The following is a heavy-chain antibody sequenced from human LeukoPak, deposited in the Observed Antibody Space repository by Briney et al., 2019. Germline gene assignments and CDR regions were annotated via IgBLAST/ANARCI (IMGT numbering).Heavy chain of an antibody. V-gene: IGHV3-9*01. CDR1: GFNFDDYA. Sequence: PGRSLRLSCAVSGFNFDDYAMHWVRQAPGRGLEWVSGINWKTGNGIYADSVKGRCTISRDNAKNSLYLQMSSLRAENTALYYCTRRAARWQFDLWGRGTLLTVSS. D-gene: IGHD5-24*01. CDR2: INWKTGNG. CDR3: TRRAARWQFDL. J-gene: IGHJ2*01.